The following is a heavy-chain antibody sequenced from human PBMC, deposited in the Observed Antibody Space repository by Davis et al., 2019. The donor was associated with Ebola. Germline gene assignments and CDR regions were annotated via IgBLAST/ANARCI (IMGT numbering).Heavy chain of an antibody. J-gene: IGHJ6*02. CDR3: ARLSLDWLYYYYYGMDV. Sequence: KISCKGSGYSFTSYWIGWVRQMPGKGLEWMGIIYPGDSYTRYSPSFQGQVTISADKSISTAYLQWSSLKASDTAMYYCARLSLDWLYYYYYGMDVWGQGTTVTVSS. V-gene: IGHV5-51*01. D-gene: IGHD3-9*01. CDR2: IYPGDSYT. CDR1: GYSFTSYW.